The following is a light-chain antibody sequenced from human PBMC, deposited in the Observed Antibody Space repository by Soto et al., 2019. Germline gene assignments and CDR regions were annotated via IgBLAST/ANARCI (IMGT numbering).Light chain of an antibody. CDR3: QQRSSWPT. V-gene: IGKV3D-20*02. Sequence: EIVLTQSPATLSASPGERATLSCRASQSVSNNYLAWYQQKPGQAPRLLIYGASSRATGIPDRFSGSGSGTDFTLTISRLEPEDFAVYYCQQRSSWPTFGGGTKVDIK. J-gene: IGKJ4*01. CDR1: QSVSNNY. CDR2: GAS.